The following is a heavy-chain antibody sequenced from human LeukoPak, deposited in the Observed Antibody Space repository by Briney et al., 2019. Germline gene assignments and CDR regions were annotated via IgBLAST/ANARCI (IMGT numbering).Heavy chain of an antibody. CDR1: GGSFSSGDYS. Sequence: SLSLTCAVSGGSFSSGDYSWSWVRQPPGQVLEWFGYIYHTGGTFYNPSRKSRVTMSADRSKNQFSLKLSSVTAADTAVYYCARDHSVTGYWCFDLWGRGTLVTVSS. CDR2: IYHTGGT. V-gene: IGHV4-30-2*01. CDR3: ARDHSVTGYWCFDL. D-gene: IGHD2-21*02. J-gene: IGHJ2*01.